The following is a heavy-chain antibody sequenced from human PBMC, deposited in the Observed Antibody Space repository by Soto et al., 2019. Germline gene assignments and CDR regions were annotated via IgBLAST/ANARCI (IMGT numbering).Heavy chain of an antibody. V-gene: IGHV1-18*01. D-gene: IGHD1-7*01. J-gene: IGHJ3*02. CDR1: GYTFSTYA. CDR3: ARVDSGTTMGVGDDAFDI. Sequence: ASVKVSCKASGYTFSTYAITWVRQAPGQGLEWMGWISAYNGDTKYAQKLQGRVTMTTDTSTSTVYMELRSLRSDDTAIYYCARVDSGTTMGVGDDAFDIWGQGTMVTVSS. CDR2: ISAYNGDT.